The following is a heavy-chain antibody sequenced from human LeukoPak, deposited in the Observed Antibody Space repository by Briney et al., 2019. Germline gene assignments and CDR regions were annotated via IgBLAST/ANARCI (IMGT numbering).Heavy chain of an antibody. J-gene: IGHJ4*02. D-gene: IGHD3-9*01. CDR2: ITSGGDYI. Sequence: GGSLRLSCAASGFTFNTFNMNWVRQAPGKGLEWVSSITSGGDYIYYVDSVKGRFTTSRDNPKNPLSLQLNSLRVEDTAVYYCARGHYDVLAASYKWTPDYWGQGTLVTVSS. CDR1: GFTFNTFN. V-gene: IGHV3-21*01. CDR3: ARGHYDVLAASYKWTPDY.